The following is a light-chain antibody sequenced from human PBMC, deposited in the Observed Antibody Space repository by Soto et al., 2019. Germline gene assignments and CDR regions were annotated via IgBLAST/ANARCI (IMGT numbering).Light chain of an antibody. CDR1: SSDVGGYNY. V-gene: IGLV2-8*01. CDR3: SSYAGNNIHYV. CDR2: EVS. Sequence: QSALTQPPSASGSPGQSVTISCTGTSSDVGGYNYVSWYQHHPGKAPKLIIFEVSKRPSGVPDRFSGSKSGNTASLTVSGLQAEDEADYYCSSYAGNNIHYVFGDGTQLTVL. J-gene: IGLJ7*01.